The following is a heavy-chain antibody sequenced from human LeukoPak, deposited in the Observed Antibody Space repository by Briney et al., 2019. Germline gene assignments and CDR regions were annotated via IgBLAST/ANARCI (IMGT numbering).Heavy chain of an antibody. D-gene: IGHD3-3*01. Sequence: PSETLSLTCAVSGDSIGSNNWWTWVRQPPGKGLEWIGSIYYSGSTYYNPSLKSRVTISVDTSKNQFSLKLSPVTAADTAVYYCASGLRDFWSGYPYGYYYYMDVGGKGTTVTVSS. V-gene: IGHV4-4*02. CDR2: IYYSGST. CDR3: ASGLRDFWSGYPYGYYYYMDV. J-gene: IGHJ6*03. CDR1: GDSIGSNNW.